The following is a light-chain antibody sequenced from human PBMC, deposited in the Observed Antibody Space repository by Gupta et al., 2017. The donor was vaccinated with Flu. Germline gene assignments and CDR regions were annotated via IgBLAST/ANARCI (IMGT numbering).Light chain of an antibody. CDR3: QSYDNRLGGYV. J-gene: IGLJ1*01. Sequence: VPISCTGSSSNIGADFDVHWYQQLPATAPKLLIYANNNRPSGVPDRFSGSKSGTSASLAITGLQAEDEADYYCQSYDNRLGGYVFGAGTEVTVL. CDR1: SSNIGADFD. CDR2: ANN. V-gene: IGLV1-40*01.